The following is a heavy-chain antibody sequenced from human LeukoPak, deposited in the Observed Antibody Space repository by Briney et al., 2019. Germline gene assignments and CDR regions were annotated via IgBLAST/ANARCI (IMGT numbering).Heavy chain of an antibody. D-gene: IGHD1-26*01. CDR1: GLTFNNYV. V-gene: IGHV3-23*01. J-gene: IGHJ4*02. Sequence: GGSLRLSCAASGLTFNNYVMTWVRQAPGKGLDWVSAISGSGGTTYYADSVKGRFTISTDNSKNTLYLQMNSLRAEDTAVYYCAKEIVGVTEGGYWGQGTLVTVSS. CDR2: ISGSGGTT. CDR3: AKEIVGVTEGGY.